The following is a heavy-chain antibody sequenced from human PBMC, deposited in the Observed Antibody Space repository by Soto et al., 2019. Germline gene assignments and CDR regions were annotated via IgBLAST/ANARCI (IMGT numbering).Heavy chain of an antibody. CDR2: ISYDGSNK. CDR1: GFTFSSYG. Sequence: QVQLVESGGGVVQPGRSLRLSCAASGFTFSSYGMHWVRQAPGKGLEWVAVISYDGSNKYYADSVKGRFTISRDNSKNTLYLQMNSLRAEDTAVYYCAKDNYYGSGSYYNFGVEYWGQGTLVTVSS. J-gene: IGHJ4*02. V-gene: IGHV3-30*18. CDR3: AKDNYYGSGSYYNFGVEY. D-gene: IGHD3-10*01.